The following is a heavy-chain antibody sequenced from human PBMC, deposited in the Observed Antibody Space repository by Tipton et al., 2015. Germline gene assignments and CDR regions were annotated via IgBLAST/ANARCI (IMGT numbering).Heavy chain of an antibody. D-gene: IGHD3-10*01. J-gene: IGHJ4*02. CDR3: ARHKDSGTYPMDC. CDR2: ISYSGNS. Sequence: TLSLTCTVSGGSISSHYWSWIRQSPGKGLEWIGYISYSGNSNYNPSLKSRISMSVDTSKNQISLKMTSVTAADTAFYYCARHKDSGTYPMDCWGQGTLVTVSS. V-gene: IGHV4-59*11. CDR1: GGSISSHY.